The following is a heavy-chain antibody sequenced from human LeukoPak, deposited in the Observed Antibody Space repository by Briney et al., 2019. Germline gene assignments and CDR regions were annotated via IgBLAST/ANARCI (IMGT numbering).Heavy chain of an antibody. CDR3: AKNLYCGGGSCYPSALGMDV. Sequence: GGSLRLSCAASGFSFSTYAMSWVRQAPGKGLEWVSSISGSGNRTYYADSVKGRFTISRDNSKNTLFLQMNSLRAEDTAVYYCAKNLYCGGGSCYPSALGMDVWGQGTTVTVSS. D-gene: IGHD2-15*01. J-gene: IGHJ6*02. CDR1: GFSFSTYA. CDR2: ISGSGNRT. V-gene: IGHV3-23*01.